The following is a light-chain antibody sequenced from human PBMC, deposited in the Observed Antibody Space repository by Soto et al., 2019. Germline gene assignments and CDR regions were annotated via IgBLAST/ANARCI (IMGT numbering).Light chain of an antibody. CDR1: QSVSSN. CDR2: GAS. Sequence: EIVMTQSPATLSVSPGERATLSCRASQSVSSNLAWYLQKPGQAPRLLIYGASTRATGIPARFSGSGSGTEFTLTISRLQSEDFAVYYRQQYNNWPPVYTFGQGTKLEIK. V-gene: IGKV3-15*01. CDR3: QQYNNWPPVYT. J-gene: IGKJ2*01.